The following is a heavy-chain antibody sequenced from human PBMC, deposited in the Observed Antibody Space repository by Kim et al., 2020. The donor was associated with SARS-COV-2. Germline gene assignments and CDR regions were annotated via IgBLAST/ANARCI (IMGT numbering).Heavy chain of an antibody. CDR2: INHSGST. D-gene: IGHD1-26*01. J-gene: IGHJ4*02. V-gene: IGHV4-34*01. Sequence: SETLSLTCAVYGGSFSGYYWSWIRQPPGKGLEWIGEINHSGSTNYNPSLKSRVTISVDTSKNQFSLKLSSVTAADTAVYYCARDVRERRQRCVDYWGQGTLVTVSS. CDR3: ARDVRERRQRCVDY. CDR1: GGSFSGYY.